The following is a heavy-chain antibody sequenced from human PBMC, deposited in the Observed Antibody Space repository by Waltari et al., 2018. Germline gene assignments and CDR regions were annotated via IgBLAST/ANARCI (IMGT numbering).Heavy chain of an antibody. CDR2: IKADGSEQ. D-gene: IGHD3-16*01. CDR1: GFTFRGYW. CDR3: ARGSAYYVRVWDY. J-gene: IGHJ4*02. Sequence: EVQLVESGGTLVQPGGSLRLSCAASGFTFRGYWMTWVRQAPGKGLEWVANIKADGSEQDYVDSVRGRFTISRDNAENSLYLQMNSLIADDTAVYYCARGSAYYVRVWDYWGQGTLVTVSS. V-gene: IGHV3-7*03.